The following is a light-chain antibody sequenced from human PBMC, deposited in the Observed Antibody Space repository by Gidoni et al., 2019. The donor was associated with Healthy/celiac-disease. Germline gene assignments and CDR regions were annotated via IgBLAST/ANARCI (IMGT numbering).Light chain of an antibody. Sequence: DIQFTQSPSFLSASVGDRVTIPCRASQGISSYLAWYQQKPGKAPKLLIYAASTLQSGVPSRFSGSGSGTEFTLTISSLQPEDFATYYCQQLNSYLTFGQGTRLEIK. CDR1: QGISSY. CDR2: AAS. V-gene: IGKV1-9*01. CDR3: QQLNSYLT. J-gene: IGKJ5*01.